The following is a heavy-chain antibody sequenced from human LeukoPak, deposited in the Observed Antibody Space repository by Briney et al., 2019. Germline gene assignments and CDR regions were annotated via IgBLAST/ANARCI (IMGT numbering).Heavy chain of an antibody. V-gene: IGHV3-23*01. Sequence: GGSLRLSCAASGFTFSSYAMSWVRQAPGKGPEWVSSISNSGGRTFYTDSVKGRFTISRDNSKITPYLQMNSLRAEDTAVYYCAKSYNGYESKPDYWGQGTLVTVSS. CDR1: GFTFSSYA. D-gene: IGHD5-12*01. CDR2: ISNSGGRT. CDR3: AKSYNGYESKPDY. J-gene: IGHJ4*02.